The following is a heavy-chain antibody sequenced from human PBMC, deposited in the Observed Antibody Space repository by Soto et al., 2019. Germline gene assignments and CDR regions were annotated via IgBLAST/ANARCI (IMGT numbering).Heavy chain of an antibody. Sequence: ASVKVSCKASGYTFASYDINWVRQATGQGLEWMGWMNPNSGNTGYAQKFQGRVTMTRNTSISTAYMELSSLRSEDTAVYYCAITIYPGPPVDAFDIRAQGTMVPVSS. CDR2: MNPNSGNT. D-gene: IGHD5-12*01. V-gene: IGHV1-8*01. CDR1: GYTFASYD. J-gene: IGHJ3*02. CDR3: AITIYPGPPVDAFDI.